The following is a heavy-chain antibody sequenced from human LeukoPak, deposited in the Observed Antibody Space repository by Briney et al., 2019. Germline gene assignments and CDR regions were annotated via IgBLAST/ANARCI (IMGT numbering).Heavy chain of an antibody. J-gene: IGHJ5*02. V-gene: IGHV3-9*01. Sequence: GGSLRLSCAASGFTFDDYAMHWVRQAPGKGLEWVSGISWNSGSIGYADSVKGRFTISRDNSKNTLYLQMNSLRAEDTAVYYCAKDSVLLWFGELLAFKFDPWGQGTLVTVSS. CDR3: AKDSVLLWFGELLAFKFDP. CDR1: GFTFDDYA. CDR2: ISWNSGSI. D-gene: IGHD3-10*01.